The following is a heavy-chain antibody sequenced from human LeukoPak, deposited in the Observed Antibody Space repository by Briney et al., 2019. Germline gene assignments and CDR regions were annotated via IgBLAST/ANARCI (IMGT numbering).Heavy chain of an antibody. CDR1: GGTFSSYA. Sequence: GASVKVSCKASGGTFSSYAISWVRQAPGQGLEWMGGIIPIFGTANYAQKFQGRVTITADKSTSTAYMELSSLRSEDTAVYYCAAEARNDKHRRWGRGYYFDYWGQGTLVTVSS. D-gene: IGHD1-1*01. J-gene: IGHJ4*02. CDR2: IIPIFGTA. V-gene: IGHV1-69*06. CDR3: AAEARNDKHRRWGRGYYFDY.